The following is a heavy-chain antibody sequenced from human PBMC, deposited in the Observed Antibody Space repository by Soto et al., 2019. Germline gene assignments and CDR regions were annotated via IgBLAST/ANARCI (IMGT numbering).Heavy chain of an antibody. Sequence: QVQLVQSGAEVKKPGASERISCRTSGYTFTSYAITWLRHAPGQRLEWMGWINGGNGDTKYSQKFQDLLSITRDTSATTVSLGLSSLTSPDTATYYCARGTLSLYSADFRWGQGTLVTFSS. CDR3: ARGTLSLYSADFR. D-gene: IGHD1-26*01. J-gene: IGHJ4*02. CDR2: INGGNGDT. CDR1: GYTFTSYA. V-gene: IGHV1-3*01.